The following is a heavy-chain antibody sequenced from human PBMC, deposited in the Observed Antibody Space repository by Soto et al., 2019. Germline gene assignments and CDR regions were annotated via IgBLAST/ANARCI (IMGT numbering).Heavy chain of an antibody. CDR2: IVVGSGNT. V-gene: IGHV1-58*02. CDR1: GFTFTSSA. J-gene: IGHJ3*02. D-gene: IGHD3-3*01. CDR3: AATYYDFWSGLDAFDI. Sequence: VKVSCKASGFTFTSSAMQWVRQARGQRLEWIGWIVVGSGNTNYAQKFQERVTITGDMSTSTAYMELSSLRSEDTAVYYCAATYYDFWSGLDAFDIWGQGTMVTVSS.